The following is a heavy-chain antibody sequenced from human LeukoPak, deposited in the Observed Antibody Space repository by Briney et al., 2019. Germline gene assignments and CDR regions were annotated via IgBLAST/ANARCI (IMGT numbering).Heavy chain of an antibody. V-gene: IGHV3-23*01. CDR2: ITGSGGTT. Sequence: GGSLRLPCAASGFTFSSYAMSWVRQAPGKGLEWVSAITGSGGTTYYADSVKGRFTISRDNAKNSLYLQMNSLRAEDTAVYYCARDWGYYDSDYWGQGTLVTVSS. CDR1: GFTFSSYA. CDR3: ARDWGYYDSDY. J-gene: IGHJ4*02. D-gene: IGHD3-22*01.